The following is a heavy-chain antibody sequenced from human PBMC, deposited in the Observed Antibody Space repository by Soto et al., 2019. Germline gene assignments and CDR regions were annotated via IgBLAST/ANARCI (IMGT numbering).Heavy chain of an antibody. D-gene: IGHD1-1*01. CDR3: ARRYSSAFDI. V-gene: IGHV4-30-4*08. CDR2: IYYSGDT. J-gene: IGHJ3*02. CDR1: GGSIISGDYY. Sequence: SETLSLTCTVSGGSIISGDYYWSWIRQPPGKGLEWIGYIYYSGDTSYNPSLKSRVTISVDTSKNQFSLKLSSVIAADTAVYYCARRYSSAFDIWGQGTMVTVS.